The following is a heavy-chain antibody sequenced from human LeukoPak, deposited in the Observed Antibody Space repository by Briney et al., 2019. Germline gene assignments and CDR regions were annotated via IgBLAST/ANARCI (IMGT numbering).Heavy chain of an antibody. CDR2: IHHSGST. J-gene: IGHJ4*02. V-gene: IGHV4-30-2*03. CDR3: ARLIYCSGGNCNLGYFDY. Sequence: SQTLSLTCTVSGDSISSGGYYWSWIRQPPGKGLEWIGSIHHSGSTYYNPSLKSRVTISVDTSKNLFSLNMSSVTAADTAVYYCARLIYCSGGNCNLGYFDYWGQGTLVTVSS. CDR1: GDSISSGGYY. D-gene: IGHD2-15*01.